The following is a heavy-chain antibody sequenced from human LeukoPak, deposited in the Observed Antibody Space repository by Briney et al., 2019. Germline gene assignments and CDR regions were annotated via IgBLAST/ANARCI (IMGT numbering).Heavy chain of an antibody. V-gene: IGHV3-33*01. Sequence: PWGSLRLSCAASGFTFSSYGMHWVRQAPGKGLEWVAVIWYDGSNKYYADSVKGRFTISRDNSKNTLYLQMNSLRAEDTAVYYCARGGNVLVVTQKRKKPFDYWGQGTLVTVSS. D-gene: IGHD2-8*01. CDR3: ARGGNVLVVTQKRKKPFDY. CDR1: GFTFSSYG. J-gene: IGHJ4*02. CDR2: IWYDGSNK.